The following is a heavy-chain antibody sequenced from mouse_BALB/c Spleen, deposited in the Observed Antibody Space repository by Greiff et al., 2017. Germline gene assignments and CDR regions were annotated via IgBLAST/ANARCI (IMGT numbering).Heavy chain of an antibody. Sequence: VQLVESGPGLVAPSQSLSITCTVSGFSLTDYGVSWIRQPPGKGLEWLGVIWGGGSTYYNSALKSRLSISKDNSKSQVFLKMNSLQTDDTAMYYCAKYGNYGLYYFDYWGQGTTLTVSS. V-gene: IGHV2-6-5*01. J-gene: IGHJ2*01. CDR3: AKYGNYGLYYFDY. CDR1: GFSLTDYG. CDR2: IWGGGST. D-gene: IGHD2-10*02.